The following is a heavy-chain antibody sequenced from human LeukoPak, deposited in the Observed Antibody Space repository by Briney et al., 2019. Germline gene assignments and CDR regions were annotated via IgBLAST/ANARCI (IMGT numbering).Heavy chain of an antibody. CDR2: ISYDGNNK. V-gene: IGHV3-30-3*01. J-gene: IGHJ3*02. D-gene: IGHD1-26*01. CDR3: ARDLDSGSYSDAFDI. CDR1: GFTFSSYA. Sequence: QPGRSLRLSCAASGFTFSSYAMHWVRQAPGKGLEWVALISYDGNNKYYADSVKGRFTISRDNSKNTLYLQMNSLRAEDTAVYYCARDLDSGSYSDAFDIWGQGTMVTVSS.